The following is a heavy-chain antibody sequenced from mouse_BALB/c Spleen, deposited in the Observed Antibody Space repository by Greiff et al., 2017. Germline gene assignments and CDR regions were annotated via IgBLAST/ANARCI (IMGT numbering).Heavy chain of an antibody. Sequence: EVMLVESGGDLVKPGGSLKLSCAASGFTFSSYGMSWVRQTPDKRLEWVATISSGGSYTYYPDSVKGRFTISRDNAKNTLYLQMSSLKSEDTAMYYCARQGDDDDGDCAMDYWGQGTSVTVSS. CDR1: GFTFSSYG. CDR3: ARQGDDDDGDCAMDY. V-gene: IGHV5-6*01. D-gene: IGHD2-4*01. J-gene: IGHJ4*01. CDR2: ISSGGSYT.